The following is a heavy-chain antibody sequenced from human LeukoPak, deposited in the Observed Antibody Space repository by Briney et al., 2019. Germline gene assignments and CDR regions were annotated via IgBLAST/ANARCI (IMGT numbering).Heavy chain of an antibody. CDR1: GGSFSGYY. CDR2: INHSGST. Sequence: SETLSLTCAVYGGSFSGYYWSWIRQPPGKGLEWIGEINHSGSTNYNPSLKSRVTISVDTSKNQFSLKLSSVTAADTAVYYCARGRGYSNFLARGSTYYYYMDVWGKGTTVTVSS. J-gene: IGHJ6*03. D-gene: IGHD4-11*01. V-gene: IGHV4-34*01. CDR3: ARGRGYSNFLARGSTYYYYMDV.